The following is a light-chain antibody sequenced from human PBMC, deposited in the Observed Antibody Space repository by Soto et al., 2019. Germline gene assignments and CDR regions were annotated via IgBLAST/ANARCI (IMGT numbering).Light chain of an antibody. J-gene: IGLJ1*01. CDR3: SSYSISTGSL. CDR1: SSDGVGYDY. CDR2: EVR. V-gene: IGLV2-14*01. Sequence: LTQSASVSGSPRQSITISSTGTSSDGVGYDYVSWYELHPGKAPTLMAFEVRNRPSGVSYRFSGSKSGNPASLTISGLQAENEADYFCSSYSISTGSLFGPGPKLNV.